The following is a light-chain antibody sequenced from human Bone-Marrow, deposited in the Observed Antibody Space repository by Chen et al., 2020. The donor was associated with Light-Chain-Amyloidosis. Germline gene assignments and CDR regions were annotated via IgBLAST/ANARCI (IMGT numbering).Light chain of an antibody. Sequence: SYELTQPPSVSVSPGQTARIHCSGDDLPTKYAYWYQQKPGQAPVLVIHRDTERPSGISERFSGSSSGTRATLTISGVQAEDEADYHGESADSSGTYEVIFGGGTKLTVL. CDR3: ESADSSGTYEVI. V-gene: IGLV3-25*03. CDR1: DLPTKY. CDR2: RDT. J-gene: IGLJ2*01.